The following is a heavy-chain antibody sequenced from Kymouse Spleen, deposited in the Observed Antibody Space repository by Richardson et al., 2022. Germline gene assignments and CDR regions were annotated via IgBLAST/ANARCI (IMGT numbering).Heavy chain of an antibody. CDR3: ARAPYNWNSHYYYYGMDV. CDR1: GFTFSSYD. D-gene: IGHD1-7*01. V-gene: IGHV3-13*01. J-gene: IGHJ6*02. Sequence: EVQLVESGGGLVQPGGSLRLSCAASGFTFSSYDMHWVRQATGKGLEWVSAIGTAGDTYYPGSVKGRFTISRENAKNSLYLQMNSLRAGDTAVYYCARAPYNWNSHYYYYGMDVWGQGTTVTVSS. CDR2: IGTAGDT.